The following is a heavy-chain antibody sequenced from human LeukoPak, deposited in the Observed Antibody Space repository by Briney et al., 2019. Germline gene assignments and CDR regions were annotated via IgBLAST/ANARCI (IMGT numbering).Heavy chain of an antibody. D-gene: IGHD1-26*01. Sequence: GASVKVSCKASGGTFSSYAISWVRQTPGQGLEWMGGIIPIFGTANYAQKFQGRVTSTTDEFTSTAYMELSSLRSEDTAVYYCARHRGLRELLNYYYYYMDVWGKGTTVTVSS. V-gene: IGHV1-69*05. CDR2: IIPIFGTA. CDR1: GGTFSSYA. CDR3: ARHRGLRELLNYYYYYMDV. J-gene: IGHJ6*03.